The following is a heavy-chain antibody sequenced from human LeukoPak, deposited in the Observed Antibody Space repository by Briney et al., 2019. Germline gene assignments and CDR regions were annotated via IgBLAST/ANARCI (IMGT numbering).Heavy chain of an antibody. CDR1: GFTFSSYS. CDR2: ISSSSSYI. D-gene: IGHD4-17*01. CDR3: ARDYGDYAGEFDY. V-gene: IGHV3-21*01. Sequence: GGSLRLSCAASGFTFSSYSMNWVRQAPGKGLEWVSSISSSSSYIYYADSVKGRFTISRDNAKNSLYLQMTSLRAEDTAVYYCARDYGDYAGEFDYWGQGTLVTVSS. J-gene: IGHJ4*02.